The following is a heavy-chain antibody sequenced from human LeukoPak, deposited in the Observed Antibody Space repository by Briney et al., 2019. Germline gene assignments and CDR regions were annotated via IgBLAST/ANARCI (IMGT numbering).Heavy chain of an antibody. J-gene: IGHJ6*02. D-gene: IGHD3-22*01. CDR3: ARLVLPTYDSSGYYYLGYPYYYYGMDV. Sequence: SQTLSLTCTVSGRSISSYYRSWVRQPPGKGREWVGYIYYSGSNNYHTTLRSRVTISVDTSKNQFSLKLSSVTAADTAVYYCARLVLPTYDSSGYYYLGYPYYYYGMDVWGQGTTVTVSS. CDR1: GRSISSYY. CDR2: IYYSGSN. V-gene: IGHV4-59*08.